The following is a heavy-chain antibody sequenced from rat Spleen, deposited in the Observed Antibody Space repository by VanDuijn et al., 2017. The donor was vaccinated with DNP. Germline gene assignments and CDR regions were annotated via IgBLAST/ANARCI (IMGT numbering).Heavy chain of an antibody. CDR1: GFTFSDYN. V-gene: IGHV5-22*01. CDR2: ISYEGSRT. D-gene: IGHD5-1*01. CDR3: ARLGGD. Sequence: EVQLVESGGGLVRPGRSLKLSCEASGFTFSDYNMAWVRQAPEKGLEWVASISYEGSRTYYGDSVKGRFTISRDNAKSTLYLQMNSLRSEDTATYYCARLGGDWGQGVMVTVSS. J-gene: IGHJ2*01.